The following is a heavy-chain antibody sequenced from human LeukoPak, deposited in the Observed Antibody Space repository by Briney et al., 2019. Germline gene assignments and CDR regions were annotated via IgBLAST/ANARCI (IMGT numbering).Heavy chain of an antibody. Sequence: SCTASGGTFSSYAMHWVRQAPGKGLEWVAVISYDGSNKYYADSVKGRFTISRDNSKNTLYLQMNSLRAEDTAVYYCARDRGISTYNWFDPWGQGTLVTVSS. CDR2: ISYDGSNK. V-gene: IGHV3-30-3*01. CDR3: ARDRGISTYNWFDP. J-gene: IGHJ5*02. D-gene: IGHD1-26*01. CDR1: GGTFSSYA.